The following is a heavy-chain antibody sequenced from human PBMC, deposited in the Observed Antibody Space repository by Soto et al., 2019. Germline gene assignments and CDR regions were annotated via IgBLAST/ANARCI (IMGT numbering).Heavy chain of an antibody. D-gene: IGHD2-2*01. Sequence: SVKVSCKASGGTFSSYAISWVRQAPGQGLEWMGGIIPIFGTANYAQKFQGRVTITADKSTSTAYMELSSLRSEDTAVYYCAREDLYCSSTSCLAAGWFDPWGQGTLVTVS. CDR2: IIPIFGTA. CDR3: AREDLYCSSTSCLAAGWFDP. V-gene: IGHV1-69*06. CDR1: GGTFSSYA. J-gene: IGHJ5*02.